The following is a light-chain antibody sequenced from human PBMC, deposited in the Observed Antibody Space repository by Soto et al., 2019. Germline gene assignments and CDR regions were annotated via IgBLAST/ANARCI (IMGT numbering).Light chain of an antibody. Sequence: DIVMTQSPDSLAVSLGERAPINCKSSQSVLYDSTNKNYLAWYQQKPGEPPKLLIYWASTRESGVPDRFSGSGSGTDFTLTISSLQAEDVAVYYCQQYRNTPLTFGGGNKVDIK. CDR2: WAS. CDR1: QSVLYDSTNKNY. J-gene: IGKJ4*01. V-gene: IGKV4-1*01. CDR3: QQYRNTPLT.